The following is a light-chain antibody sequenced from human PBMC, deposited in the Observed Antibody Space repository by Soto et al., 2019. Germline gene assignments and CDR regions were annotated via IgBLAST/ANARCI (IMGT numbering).Light chain of an antibody. V-gene: IGKV3-11*01. CDR2: DAS. CDR3: QQRGA. CDR1: QSVSSY. J-gene: IGKJ4*01. Sequence: IVLTQSPATLSLSPGERATLSCRASQSVSSYLAWYQQKPGQAPRLLIYDASNRATGIPARFSGSGSGTDFTLTISSLEPEEFAVDYCQQRGAFGGGTKVEIK.